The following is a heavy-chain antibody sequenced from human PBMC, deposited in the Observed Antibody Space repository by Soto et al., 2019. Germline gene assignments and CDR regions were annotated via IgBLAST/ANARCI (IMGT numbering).Heavy chain of an antibody. Sequence: SVKVYCNAFGYPFTSYYMHWVRQDPGQGLEWMGIINPSGGSTSYAQKFQGRVTMTRDTSTSTVYMELSSLRSEDTAVYYCASGTTYLDTTWFDPWGQGTLVTVYS. V-gene: IGHV1-46*01. J-gene: IGHJ5*02. CDR3: ASGTTYLDTTWFDP. CDR2: INPSGGST. CDR1: GYPFTSYY. D-gene: IGHD1-7*01.